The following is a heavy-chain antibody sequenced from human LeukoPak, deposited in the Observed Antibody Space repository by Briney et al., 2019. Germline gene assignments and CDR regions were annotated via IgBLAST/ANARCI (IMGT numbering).Heavy chain of an antibody. D-gene: IGHD3-22*01. CDR1: GFTFSSYS. CDR3: ARVSYYYDSSGYYPDY. Sequence: GGSLRLSCAASGFTFSSYSMNWVRQAPGKGLEWVSSISSSSSYIYYADSVKGRFTISRDNAKNSLYLQMNSLRAEDTAVYYCARVSYYYDSSGYYPDYWGQGTLVTASS. V-gene: IGHV3-21*01. CDR2: ISSSSSYI. J-gene: IGHJ4*02.